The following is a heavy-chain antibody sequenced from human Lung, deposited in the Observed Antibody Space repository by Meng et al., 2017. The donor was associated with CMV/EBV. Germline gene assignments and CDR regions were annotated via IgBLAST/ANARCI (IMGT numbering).Heavy chain of an antibody. CDR3: ASFPPPGKQWLVTDY. J-gene: IGHJ4*02. V-gene: IGHV4-4*02. D-gene: IGHD6-19*01. CDR2: IYHSGST. CDR1: GGSISSRNW. Sequence: QGQLQAAGPGLVQPSGTLSLTCAVSGGSISSRNWWSWVRQPPGKGLEWIGEIYHSGSTNYNPSLKSRVTISVDKSKNQFSLKLSSVTAADTAVYYCASFPPPGKQWLVTDYWGQGTLVTVSS.